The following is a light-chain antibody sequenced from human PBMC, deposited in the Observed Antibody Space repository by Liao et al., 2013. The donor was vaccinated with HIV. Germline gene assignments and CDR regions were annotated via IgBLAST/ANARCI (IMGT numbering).Light chain of an antibody. CDR2: QDS. CDR1: KLGDKY. J-gene: IGLJ1*01. CDR3: QAWDSSTYV. V-gene: IGLV3-1*01. Sequence: SYELTQPPSVSVSPGQTASITCSGDKLGDKYAWWYQQKSGQSPVLVIYQDSKRPSGIPERFSGSNSGNTATLTISGTQAMDEADYYCQAWDSSTYVFGTGTKLTVL.